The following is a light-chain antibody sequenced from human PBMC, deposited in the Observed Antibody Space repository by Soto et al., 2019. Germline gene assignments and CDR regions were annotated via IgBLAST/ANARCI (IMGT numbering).Light chain of an antibody. V-gene: IGKV1-5*01. CDR1: QNIRNL. Sequence: DIQMTQSPSTLSAAVGDSVTITCRASQNIRNLLAWYQQKPGKAPKPLIFDASTLKTGVPSRFGGSGSGAEFNFTITGLQPDDFATYLCQQHYTYSTFGQGTRLEIK. CDR3: QQHYTYST. CDR2: DAS. J-gene: IGKJ5*01.